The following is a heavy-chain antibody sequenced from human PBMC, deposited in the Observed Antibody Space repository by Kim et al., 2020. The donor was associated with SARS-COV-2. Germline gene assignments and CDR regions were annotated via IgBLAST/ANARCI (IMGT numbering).Heavy chain of an antibody. J-gene: IGHJ4*02. Sequence: STNYNPSLKSRVTISVDTSKNQFSLKLSSVTAADTAVYYCASGKRGYFDYWGQGTLVTVSS. CDR3: ASGKRGYFDY. V-gene: IGHV4-34*01. CDR2: ST.